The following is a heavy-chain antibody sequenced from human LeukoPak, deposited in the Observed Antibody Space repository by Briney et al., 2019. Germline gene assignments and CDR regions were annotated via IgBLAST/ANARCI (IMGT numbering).Heavy chain of an antibody. V-gene: IGHV1-2*02. CDR1: GYTFTGYY. CDR3: ARVRVAAAGKAGYFQH. D-gene: IGHD6-13*01. CDR2: INPNSGGT. J-gene: IGHJ1*01. Sequence: ASVKVSCKASGYTFTGYYMHWVRQAPGQGLEWMGWINPNSGGTNYAQKFQGRVTMTRDTSISTAYMELSRLRSDDTAVYYCARVRVAAAGKAGYFQHWGQGTLVTVSS.